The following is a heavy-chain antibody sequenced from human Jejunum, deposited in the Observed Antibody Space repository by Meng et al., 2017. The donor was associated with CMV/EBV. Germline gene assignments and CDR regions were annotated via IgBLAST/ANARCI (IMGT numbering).Heavy chain of an antibody. Sequence: FTLSDPYMDWFRQAPGKGLEWVGRTKVKVYSKPIGYAASVKGRCTISRDDSKNSLYLQRNSLKTENTAVYYCSRDSMKGGSVDYWGQGTLVTVSS. CDR2: TKVKVYSKPI. V-gene: IGHV3-72*01. CDR1: FTLSDPY. CDR3: SRDSMKGGSVDY. D-gene: IGHD1-26*01. J-gene: IGHJ4*02.